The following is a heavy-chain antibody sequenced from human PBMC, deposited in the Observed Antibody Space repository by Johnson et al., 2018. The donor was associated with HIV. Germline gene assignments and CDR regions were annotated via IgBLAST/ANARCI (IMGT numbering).Heavy chain of an antibody. J-gene: IGHJ3*02. CDR3: TSGAAFGAFDI. Sequence: EVQLVESGGGVVRPGGSLSLSCAASGFTFLDYAINWVRQPPGKGQEWVSCISWNSGSIAYADPLKGRFTISRDNSKNTLYLQMNSLKTEDTAMYYCTSGAAFGAFDIWGQGTMVTVSS. D-gene: IGHD3-10*01. CDR1: GFTFLDYA. CDR2: ISWNSGSI. V-gene: IGHV3-20*04.